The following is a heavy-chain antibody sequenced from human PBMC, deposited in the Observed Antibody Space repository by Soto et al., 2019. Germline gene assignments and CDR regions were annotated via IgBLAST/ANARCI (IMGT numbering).Heavy chain of an antibody. CDR3: SKNGTTWFAS. V-gene: IGHV1-18*01. Sequence: QVQLVQSGPELKKPGASVKVSCKTSGYSFHNSGISWVRQAPGQGLEWMGWISVLNGYAHYGQKFQGRVIMIADTFTSTAYMELRGLRSDDTAMYYCSKNGTTWFASWGQGTPVTVSS. J-gene: IGHJ5*01. CDR1: GYSFHNSG. CDR2: ISVLNGYA. D-gene: IGHD1-1*01.